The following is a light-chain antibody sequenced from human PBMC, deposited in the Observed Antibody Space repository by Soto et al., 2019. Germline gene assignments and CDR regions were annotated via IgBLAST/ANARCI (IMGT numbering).Light chain of an antibody. Sequence: QSALTQPPSASGSLGQSVTISCTGTSSDVGRYNYVSWFQQHPGKAPKVMIYEVNKRPSGVPDRFSGSRSGNTASLTVSGLQAEDEADYYCSSWGGSNNLYVFGTGTKVTAL. CDR3: SSWGGSNNLYV. CDR2: EVN. J-gene: IGLJ1*01. CDR1: SSDVGRYNY. V-gene: IGLV2-8*01.